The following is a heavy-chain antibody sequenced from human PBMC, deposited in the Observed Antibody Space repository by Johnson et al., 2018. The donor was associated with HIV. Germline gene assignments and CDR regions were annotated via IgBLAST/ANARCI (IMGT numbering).Heavy chain of an antibody. CDR3: ARDADSYGAYGAFDI. V-gene: IGHV3-30*02. CDR1: GFTFSSYG. Sequence: QVQLVESGGGVVQPGGSLRLSCAASGFTFSSYGMHWVRQAPGKGLEWVAFIRYDGSNKYYADSVKGRFTISRDNSKNTLYLQMNSLRAEDTAVYYCARDADSYGAYGAFDIWGQGTMVTVSS. CDR2: IRYDGSNK. J-gene: IGHJ3*02. D-gene: IGHD5-18*01.